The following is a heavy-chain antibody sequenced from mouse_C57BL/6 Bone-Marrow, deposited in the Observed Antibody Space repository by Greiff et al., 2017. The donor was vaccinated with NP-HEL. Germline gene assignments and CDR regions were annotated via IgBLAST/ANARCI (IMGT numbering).Heavy chain of an antibody. CDR1: GYTFTSYW. CDR3: ARGIL. V-gene: IGHV1-50*01. J-gene: IGHJ4*01. Sequence: QVQLQQPGAELVKPGASVKLSCKASGYTFTSYWMQWVKQRPGQGLEWIGEIDPSDSYTNYNQKFKGKATLTVDTSSSTAYMQLSSLTSEDSAVYYCARGILWGQGTSVTVSS. CDR2: IDPSDSYT.